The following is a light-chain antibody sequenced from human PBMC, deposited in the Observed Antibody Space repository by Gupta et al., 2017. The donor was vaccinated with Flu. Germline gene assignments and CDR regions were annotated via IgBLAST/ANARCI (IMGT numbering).Light chain of an antibody. CDR1: QSVLYSPNNKNY. CDR3: QQYDTTPYT. V-gene: IGKV4-1*01. CDR2: WAS. Sequence: DIVMTQSPDSLAVSLGERATINCKSSQSVLYSPNNKNYLIWYQQKPGQPPKLLIYWASTRESGVPDRFSGSGSGTDFTLTISSLQAEDVAVYYCQQYDTTPYTFGQGTKLEIK. J-gene: IGKJ2*01.